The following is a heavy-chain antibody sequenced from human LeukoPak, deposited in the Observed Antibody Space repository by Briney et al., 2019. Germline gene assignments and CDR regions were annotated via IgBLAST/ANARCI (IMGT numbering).Heavy chain of an antibody. V-gene: IGHV3-53*01. D-gene: IGHD6-19*01. CDR3: ARVVAAIALRDYHYVDV. CDR1: SFSITDKS. Sequence: GGSLTLSCSASSFSITDKSMTWVRQAPGKGLECVAIICRGEVTAYADSVRGRFTISRDSGTNTLFLQMDNLRVDDTAVYYCARVVAAIALRDYHYVDVWGKGATLSVS. CDR2: ICRGEVT. J-gene: IGHJ6*03.